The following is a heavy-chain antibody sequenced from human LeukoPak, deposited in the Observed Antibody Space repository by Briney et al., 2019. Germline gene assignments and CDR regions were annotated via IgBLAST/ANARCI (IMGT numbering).Heavy chain of an antibody. V-gene: IGHV3-49*04. CDR3: TRDREDYDILTGYYHKHEYDY. J-gene: IGHJ4*02. D-gene: IGHD3-9*01. CDR1: GFAFADYA. Sequence: PGGSLRLSCAASGFAFADYAMSWVRQAPGKGLEWVGFIRSKAYGGTTEYAASVKGRFTISRDDSKSIAYLQMNSLKTEDTAVYYCTRDREDYDILTGYYHKHEYDYWGQGTLVTVSS. CDR2: IRSKAYGGTT.